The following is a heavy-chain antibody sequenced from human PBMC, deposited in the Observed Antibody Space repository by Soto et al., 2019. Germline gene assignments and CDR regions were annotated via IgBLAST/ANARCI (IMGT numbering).Heavy chain of an antibody. Sequence: SETLSLTCTVSGGSVSSGSYYWSWIRQPPGKGLEWIGYIYYSGSTNYNPSLKRRVTISVDTSKNQFSLKLSSVTAADTAVYYCARERVVTPDWFDPWGQGTLVTVSS. CDR3: ARERVVTPDWFDP. CDR1: GGSVSSGSYY. D-gene: IGHD2-21*02. CDR2: IYYSGST. J-gene: IGHJ5*02. V-gene: IGHV4-61*01.